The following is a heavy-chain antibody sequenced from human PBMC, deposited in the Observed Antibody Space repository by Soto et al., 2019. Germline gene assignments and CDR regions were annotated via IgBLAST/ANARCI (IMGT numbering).Heavy chain of an antibody. V-gene: IGHV3-30*18. J-gene: IGHJ6*02. CDR1: GFTFSSYG. CDR2: ISYDGSNK. Sequence: HPGGSLRLSCAASGFTFSSYGMHWVRQAPGKGLEWVAVISYDGSNKYYADSVKGRFTISRDNSKNTLYLQMNSLRAEDTAVYYCAKDPESITYYYYGMDVWGQGTTVTVSS. CDR3: AKDPESITYYYYGMDV.